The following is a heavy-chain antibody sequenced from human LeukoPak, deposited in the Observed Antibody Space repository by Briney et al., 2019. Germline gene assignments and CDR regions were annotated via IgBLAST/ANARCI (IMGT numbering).Heavy chain of an antibody. CDR2: IYYSGST. Sequence: SETLSLTCTVSGGSISSYYWSWIRQPAGKGLEWIGYIYYSGSTNYNPSLKSRVTISVDTSKNQFSLKLSSVTAADTAVYYCARHIRYDFWSGYSGTPGAFDIWGQGTMVTVSS. CDR1: GGSISSYY. CDR3: ARHIRYDFWSGYSGTPGAFDI. D-gene: IGHD3-3*01. J-gene: IGHJ3*02. V-gene: IGHV4-59*08.